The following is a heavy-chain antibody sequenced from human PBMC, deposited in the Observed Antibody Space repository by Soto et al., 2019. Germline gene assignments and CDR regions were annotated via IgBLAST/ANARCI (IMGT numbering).Heavy chain of an antibody. CDR2: ISTNSRYT. Sequence: GGSLRLSCAASGFTLSDYYMTWIRQAPGKGLEWISYISTNSRYTKYADSVKGRFTISRDDAKNSLYLQMNSLRVEDTAVYYCATAKLLLPWLFDYWGQGTLVTVSS. J-gene: IGHJ4*02. CDR1: GFTLSDYY. D-gene: IGHD2-15*01. CDR3: ATAKLLLPWLFDY. V-gene: IGHV3-11*03.